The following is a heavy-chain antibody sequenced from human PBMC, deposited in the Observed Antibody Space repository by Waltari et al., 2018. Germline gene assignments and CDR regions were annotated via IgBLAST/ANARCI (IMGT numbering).Heavy chain of an antibody. CDR2: ISSEGTRT. Sequence: EVQLVESGGGLIQPGGSLRVSCAASGFAFSSYWMHWVRQTPGKGLVWVSHISSEGTRTSYADSVKGRFTISRDNAKNTLFLEMKSLRDEDTAVYYCVRGEAVGAADDAFDIWGQGTMVTVSS. D-gene: IGHD1-26*01. CDR3: VRGEAVGAADDAFDI. CDR1: GFAFSSYW. J-gene: IGHJ3*02. V-gene: IGHV3-74*01.